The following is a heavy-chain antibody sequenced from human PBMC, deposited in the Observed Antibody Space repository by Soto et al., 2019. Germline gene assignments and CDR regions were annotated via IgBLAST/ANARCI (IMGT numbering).Heavy chain of an antibody. CDR3: AREGGSGGSCYPLPAWFDP. D-gene: IGHD2-15*01. J-gene: IGHJ5*02. V-gene: IGHV3-21*01. Sequence: GGSLGLSCAASGFTFSSYSMNWVRQAPGKGLEWVSSISSSSSYIYYADSVKGRFTISRDSAKNSLYLQMNSLRAEDTAVYYCAREGGSGGSCYPLPAWFDPWGQGTLVTVSS. CDR1: GFTFSSYS. CDR2: ISSSSSYI.